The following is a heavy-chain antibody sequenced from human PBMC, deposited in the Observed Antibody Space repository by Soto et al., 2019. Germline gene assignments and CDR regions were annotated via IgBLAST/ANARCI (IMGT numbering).Heavy chain of an antibody. V-gene: IGHV3-66*04. D-gene: IGHD5-18*01. CDR3: ARHGYSYGGGYFDY. CDR2: IYSGGSA. J-gene: IGHJ4*02. CDR1: GFTVSSNY. Sequence: EVQLVESGGGLVQPGGSLRLSCAASGFTVSSNYMSWVRQAPGKGLESGSVIYSGGSAYYADSVKGRFTISRDNSKNTLYLQMNRLRAEDTAVYYCARHGYSYGGGYFDYWGEGTLGNVSS.